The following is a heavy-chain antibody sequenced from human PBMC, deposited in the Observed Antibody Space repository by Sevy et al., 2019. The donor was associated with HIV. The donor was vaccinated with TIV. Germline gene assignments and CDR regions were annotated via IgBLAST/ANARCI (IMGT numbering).Heavy chain of an antibody. J-gene: IGHJ5*02. CDR3: AGQSLGWYNWFDP. CDR2: VTPNSGAT. CDR1: GYNFY. V-gene: IGHV1-2*06. D-gene: IGHD6-19*01. Sequence: ASVKVSCKASGYNFYIHWVRQAPGQGLEWMGRVTPNSGATSYAQKFQDRVAMTMDTSFNTAYMELSGLKSDDTAIYYCAGQSLGWYNWFDPWGQGTLVTVSS.